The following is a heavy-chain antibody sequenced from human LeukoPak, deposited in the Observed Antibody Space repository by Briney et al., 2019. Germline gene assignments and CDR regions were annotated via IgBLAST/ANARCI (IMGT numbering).Heavy chain of an antibody. D-gene: IGHD1-26*01. Sequence: PGGSLRLSCAASGFTFSRYWMSWVRQAPGKGLEWVANIKQEGSKKYYVDYVQGRLTIYRANAKKSLYLQMNSMRAEDTAVYYCARVRWGDYWGQGTLVTVSS. CDR1: GFTFSRYW. CDR3: ARVRWGDY. J-gene: IGHJ4*02. V-gene: IGHV3-7*04. CDR2: IKQEGSKK.